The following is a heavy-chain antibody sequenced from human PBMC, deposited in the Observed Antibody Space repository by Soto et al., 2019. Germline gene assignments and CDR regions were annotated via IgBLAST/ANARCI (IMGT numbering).Heavy chain of an antibody. J-gene: IGHJ4*02. Sequence: GGSLRLSCEASGFIFNFYWMTWVRQAPGKGLEWVAMIKHDGSEKYYVDSVKGRFTISRDNAENSLYLQMNSLGADDTAMYYCARTYYGPGGYWGQGTLVTVSS. V-gene: IGHV3-7*01. D-gene: IGHD3-10*01. CDR1: GFIFNFYW. CDR2: IKHDGSEK. CDR3: ARTYYGPGGY.